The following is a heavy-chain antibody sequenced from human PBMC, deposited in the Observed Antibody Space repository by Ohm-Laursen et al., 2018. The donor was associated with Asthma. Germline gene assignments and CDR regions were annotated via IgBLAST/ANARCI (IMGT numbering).Heavy chain of an antibody. CDR1: GFTFSAHY. V-gene: IGHV3-72*01. Sequence: SLRLSCAASGFTFSAHYMDWVRQAPGKGLEWVGRIRSKAQSYTTEYAASVKGRFTISRDDSKNSLYLQMNSLGAEDTAVYYCARDLPPTVTTEWNGMDAWGQGTTVTVSS. J-gene: IGHJ6*02. CDR2: IRSKAQSYTT. CDR3: ARDLPPTVTTEWNGMDA. D-gene: IGHD4-17*01.